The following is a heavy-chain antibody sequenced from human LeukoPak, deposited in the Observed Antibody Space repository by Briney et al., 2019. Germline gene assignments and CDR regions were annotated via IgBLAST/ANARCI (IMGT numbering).Heavy chain of an antibody. CDR2: IYHSGTT. CDR1: GGSITSYF. D-gene: IGHD2/OR15-2a*01. CDR3: AQKAAFSPAYSQQ. Sequence: PSETLSLTCTVSGGSITSYFWTWIRQPPGKGLEWIGYIYHSGTTNYNPSLKSRVTISVDTSKNQFSLRLSSVTAADTAVYYCAQKAAFSPAYSQQWGQGTLVTVSS. J-gene: IGHJ1*01. V-gene: IGHV4-59*01.